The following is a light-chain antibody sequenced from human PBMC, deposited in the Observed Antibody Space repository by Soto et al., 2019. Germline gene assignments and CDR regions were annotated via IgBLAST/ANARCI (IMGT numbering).Light chain of an antibody. V-gene: IGLV2-14*01. CDR2: DVS. CDR3: SSYTSSSPG. CDR1: SSDVGGYNY. J-gene: IGLJ3*02. Sequence: QSALTQPASVSGSPGQSITISCTGTSSDVGGYNYVSWYQQHPGKAPKLMIYDVSNRPSGVSNRFSGSKSGNTASLTISGLQAEDEADYYCSSYTSSSPGFGGGTQLTVL.